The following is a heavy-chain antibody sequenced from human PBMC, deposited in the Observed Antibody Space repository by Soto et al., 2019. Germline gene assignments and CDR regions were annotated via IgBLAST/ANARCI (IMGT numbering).Heavy chain of an antibody. CDR1: GFTVSSNY. Sequence: GGSLRLSCAASGFTVSSNYMTWVRQAPGKGLEWVSVLYSGGSAYYADSVRGRFTISRDNSKSTLYLQMNSLRAEDTAIYYCTSGIVPITYWGQGTLVTV. CDR2: LYSGGSA. J-gene: IGHJ4*02. V-gene: IGHV3-53*01. D-gene: IGHD2-21*01. CDR3: TSGIVPITY.